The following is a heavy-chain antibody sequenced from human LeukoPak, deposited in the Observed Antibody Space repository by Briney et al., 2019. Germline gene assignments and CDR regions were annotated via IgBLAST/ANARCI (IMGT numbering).Heavy chain of an antibody. J-gene: IGHJ6*02. V-gene: IGHV3-21*01. Sequence: GGSLRLSCAASGFTFSSYSMNWVRQAPGKGLEWVSSISSSSSYIYYADSVKGRFTISRDNAKNSLYLQMNSLRAEDTAVYYWARDGTKQWLVSYYYYGMDVWGQGTTVTVSS. CDR2: ISSSSSYI. CDR1: GFTFSSYS. D-gene: IGHD6-19*01. CDR3: ARDGTKQWLVSYYYYGMDV.